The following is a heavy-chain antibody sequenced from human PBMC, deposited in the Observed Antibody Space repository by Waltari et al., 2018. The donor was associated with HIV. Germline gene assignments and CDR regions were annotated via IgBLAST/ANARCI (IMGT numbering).Heavy chain of an antibody. D-gene: IGHD2-2*01. CDR3: ARGTIPRLYCSSTSCIEASWFDP. CDR1: GYSISSGYY. CDR2: IYHSGST. Sequence: QVQLQESGPGLVKPSETLSLTCTVSGYSISSGYYWGWIRQPPGKGLEWIGSIYHSGSTYYNPSLKSRVTISVDTSKNQFSLKLSSVTAADTAVYYCARGTIPRLYCSSTSCIEASWFDPWGQGTLVTVSS. V-gene: IGHV4-38-2*02. J-gene: IGHJ5*02.